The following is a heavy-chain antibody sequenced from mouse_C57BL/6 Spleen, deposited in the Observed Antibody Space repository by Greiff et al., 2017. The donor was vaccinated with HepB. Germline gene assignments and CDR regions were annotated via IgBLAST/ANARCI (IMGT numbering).Heavy chain of an antibody. CDR1: GYTFTSYW. D-gene: IGHD2-4*01. CDR2: IDPSDSYT. CDR3: AIDEDYDYERPLRFAY. V-gene: IGHV1-69*01. J-gene: IGHJ3*01. Sequence: VQLQQSGAELVMPGASVKLSCKASGYTFTSYWMHWVKQRPGQGLEWIGEIDPSDSYTNYNQKFKGKSTLTVDKSSSTAYMQLSSLTSEDSAVYYCAIDEDYDYERPLRFAYWGQGTLVTVSA.